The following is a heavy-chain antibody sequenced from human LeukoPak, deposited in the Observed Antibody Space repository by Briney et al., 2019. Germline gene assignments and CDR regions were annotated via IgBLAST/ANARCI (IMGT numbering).Heavy chain of an antibody. CDR1: GFDFRNYW. CDR2: MKEDGSAR. Sequence: GGSLRLSCAGSGFDFRNYWMAWVRQAPGKGPEWVANMKEDGSARHYADSVKGRFTISRENAQNSVYLQMNSLRVEDTAVYYCARDVVGSLDYWGLGTSVTVSS. CDR3: ARDVVGSLDY. J-gene: IGHJ4*02. D-gene: IGHD2-15*01. V-gene: IGHV3-7*01.